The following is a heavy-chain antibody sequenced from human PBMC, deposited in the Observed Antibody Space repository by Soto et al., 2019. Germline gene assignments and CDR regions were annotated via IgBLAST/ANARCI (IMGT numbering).Heavy chain of an antibody. CDR2: INHSGSP. Sequence: SETLSLTCTVSGDSINTGDYYWTWIRQPPGKGLEWIGEINHSGSPNYNPSLKSRVTISVDTSKNQFSLKLSSATAADSAVYYCARGDVGLLGPHYYYAVDVWGQGTTVTVSS. CDR1: GDSINTGDYY. J-gene: IGHJ6*02. V-gene: IGHV4-34*01. CDR3: ARGDVGLLGPHYYYAVDV. D-gene: IGHD2-15*01.